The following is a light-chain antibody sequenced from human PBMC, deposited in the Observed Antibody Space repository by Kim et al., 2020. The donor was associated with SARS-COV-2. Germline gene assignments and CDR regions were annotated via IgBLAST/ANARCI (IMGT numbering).Light chain of an antibody. V-gene: IGLV1-47*01. CDR1: SSNIGSNY. CDR2: RNN. CDR3: AAWDDSLSANWV. J-gene: IGLJ3*02. Sequence: QSVLTQPPSASGTPGQRVTISCSGSSSNIGSNYVYWYQQIPGTAPKVLIYRNNQRPSGVPDRFSGSKSGTSASLAISGLRSEDEADYYCAAWDDSLSANWVFGGGTQLTVL.